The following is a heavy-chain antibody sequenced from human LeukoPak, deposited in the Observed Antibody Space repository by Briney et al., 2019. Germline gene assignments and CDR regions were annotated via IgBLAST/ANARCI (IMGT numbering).Heavy chain of an antibody. V-gene: IGHV3-21*01. J-gene: IGHJ3*02. Sequence: GSLRLSCAASGFTFSSYSMNWVRQAPGKGLEWVSSISSSSSYIYYADSVKGRFTISRDNAKNSLYLQMNSLRAEDTAVYYCAREGCSGGSCYFAAFDIWGQGTMVTVSS. CDR3: AREGCSGGSCYFAAFDI. CDR2: ISSSSSYI. CDR1: GFTFSSYS. D-gene: IGHD2-15*01.